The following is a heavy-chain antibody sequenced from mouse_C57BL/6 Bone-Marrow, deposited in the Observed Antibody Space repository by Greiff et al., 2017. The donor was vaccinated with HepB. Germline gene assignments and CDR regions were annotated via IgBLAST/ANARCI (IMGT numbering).Heavy chain of an antibody. Sequence: VQLQQSGAELVKPGASVKMSCKASGYTFTSYWITWVKQRPGQGLEWIGDIYPGSGSTNYNEKFKSKATLTVDTSSSTAYMQLSSLTSEDSAVYYCARGGITTVVGDFDYWGQGTTLTVSS. V-gene: IGHV1-55*01. CDR1: GYTFTSYW. CDR3: ARGGITTVVGDFDY. D-gene: IGHD1-1*01. CDR2: IYPGSGST. J-gene: IGHJ2*01.